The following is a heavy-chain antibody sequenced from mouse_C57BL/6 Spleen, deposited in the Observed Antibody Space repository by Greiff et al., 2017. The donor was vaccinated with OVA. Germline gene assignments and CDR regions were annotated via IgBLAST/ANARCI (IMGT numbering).Heavy chain of an antibody. D-gene: IGHD1-1*01. Sequence: VKLMESGAELVKPGASVKLSCKASGYTFTSYWMHWVKQRPGRGLEWIGRIDPNSGGTKYNEKFKSKATLTVDKPSSTAYMQLSSLTSEDSAVYYCARWDYGSSYHYYAMDYWGQGTSVTVSS. CDR2: IDPNSGGT. CDR1: GYTFTSYW. V-gene: IGHV1-72*01. CDR3: ARWDYGSSYHYYAMDY. J-gene: IGHJ4*01.